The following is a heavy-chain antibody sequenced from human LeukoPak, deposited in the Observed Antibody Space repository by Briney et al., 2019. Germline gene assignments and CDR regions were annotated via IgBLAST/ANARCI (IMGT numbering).Heavy chain of an antibody. CDR1: GFTFSSYW. J-gene: IGHJ4*02. D-gene: IGHD2-21*01. CDR2: INSDGSST. CDR3: ASVVNE. V-gene: IGHV3-74*01. Sequence: GGSLRLSCAASGFTFSSYWMHCVRHTPGKGLVWVSRINSDGSSTIYADSVKGRFTFSRDNAKNTLYLQMNSLRAEDTAVYYCASVVNEWGQGTLVSVSS.